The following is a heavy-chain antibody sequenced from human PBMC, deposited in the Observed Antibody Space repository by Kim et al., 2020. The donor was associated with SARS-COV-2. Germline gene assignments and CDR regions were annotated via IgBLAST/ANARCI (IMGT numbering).Heavy chain of an antibody. CDR1: GFTFTSYA. J-gene: IGHJ3*02. D-gene: IGHD3-22*01. CDR3: ARDLRDDDSSSPYLGFDI. Sequence: GGSLRLSCTASGFTFTSYAINWVRQAPGKGLGLEWISYISKSGSTIFYADSVKGRFFISRDNARRLVFLDMISLRDEDTAVYYCARDLRDDDSSSPYLGFDIWGQGTTVTVSS. CDR2: ISKSGSTI. V-gene: IGHV3-48*02.